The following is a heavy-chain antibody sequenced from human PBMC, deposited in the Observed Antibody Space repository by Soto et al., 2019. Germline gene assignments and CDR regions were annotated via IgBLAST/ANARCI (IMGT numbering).Heavy chain of an antibody. CDR3: ARFIQSYGPGGDYYHYHGMDV. CDR1: GYTFTTYG. D-gene: IGHD5-18*01. J-gene: IGHJ6*02. CDR2: MNPNSGNT. Sequence: ASSKGASRASGYTFTTYGSRWGRQATGQGLEWMGWMNPNSGNTGYAQKVPGRVAMTRNTSISTAYMELSSLRSEDTAVYYGARFIQSYGPGGDYYHYHGMDVWGQGSTVTVSS. V-gene: IGHV1-8*01.